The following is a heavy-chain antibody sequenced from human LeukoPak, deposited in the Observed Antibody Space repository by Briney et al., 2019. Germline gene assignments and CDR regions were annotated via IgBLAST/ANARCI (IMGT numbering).Heavy chain of an antibody. CDR3: ARGGIVVVPAAKGSWFDP. Sequence: ASVNVSCKASGYTFTRYYMHWVRQAPGQGLEWMGWINPNSGGTNYAQKFQGRVTMTRDTSISTAYMKLSRLRSDDTAVYYCARGGIVVVPAAKGSWFDPWGQGTLVTVSS. CDR1: GYTFTRYY. J-gene: IGHJ5*02. CDR2: INPNSGGT. D-gene: IGHD2-2*01. V-gene: IGHV1-2*02.